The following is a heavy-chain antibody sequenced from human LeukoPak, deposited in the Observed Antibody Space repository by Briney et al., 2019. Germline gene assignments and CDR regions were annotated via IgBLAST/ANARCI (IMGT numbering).Heavy chain of an antibody. V-gene: IGHV3-30*18. J-gene: IGHJ4*02. Sequence: QPGRSLRLSCAASGFTFSTYGMHWVRQAPGKGLEWVAVISYDGSNEYYADSVKGRFTISRDNSKNTLYLQVNSLRAEDTAVYYCEKDRATVTTPFSYYFDYWGQGTLVTVSS. CDR1: GFTFSTYG. CDR3: EKDRATVTTPFSYYFDY. CDR2: ISYDGSNE. D-gene: IGHD4-17*01.